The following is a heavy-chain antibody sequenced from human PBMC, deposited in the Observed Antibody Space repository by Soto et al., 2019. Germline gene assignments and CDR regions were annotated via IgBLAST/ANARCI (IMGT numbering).Heavy chain of an antibody. V-gene: IGHV3-30-3*01. Sequence: PGGSLRLSCAASGFTFSSYSMHWVRQAPGKGLEWVALISYDGSNKYYADSVKGRFTISRDNSKNTLYLQMNSLRAEDTAGYYCAKERLWHSGSYQGGLDYWGQGTLVTVSS. CDR3: AKERLWHSGSYQGGLDY. CDR2: ISYDGSNK. D-gene: IGHD1-26*01. CDR1: GFTFSSYS. J-gene: IGHJ4*02.